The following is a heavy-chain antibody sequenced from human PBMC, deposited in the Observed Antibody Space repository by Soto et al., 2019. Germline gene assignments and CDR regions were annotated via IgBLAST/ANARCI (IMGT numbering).Heavy chain of an antibody. Sequence: SETLSLTCGVSGGTVASSHWWSWVRQSPGRGLEWIGNVYHTGDTNFNPSLQSRVTFPVDKSNNQFSLRLTSVTAADTAVYFCAREIVTAGGNNYFDPWGPGTLVTVSS. V-gene: IGHV4-4*02. J-gene: IGHJ5*02. CDR3: AREIVTAGGNNYFDP. D-gene: IGHD2-21*02. CDR1: GGTVASSHW. CDR2: VYHTGDT.